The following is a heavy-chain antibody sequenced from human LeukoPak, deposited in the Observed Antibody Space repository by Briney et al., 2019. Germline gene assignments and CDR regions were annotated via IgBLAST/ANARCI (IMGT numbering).Heavy chain of an antibody. CDR1: GGSISGYY. CDR3: ARAIITVYGDDAFDI. V-gene: IGHV4-34*01. D-gene: IGHD4-17*01. CDR2: INHSGST. Sequence: SETLSLTCAVYGGSISGYYWSWIRQPRGKGLEWIGEINHSGSTNYNPSLKSRVTISVDTSKNQFSLKLSSVTAADTAVYYCARAIITVYGDDAFDIWGQGTMVTVSS. J-gene: IGHJ3*02.